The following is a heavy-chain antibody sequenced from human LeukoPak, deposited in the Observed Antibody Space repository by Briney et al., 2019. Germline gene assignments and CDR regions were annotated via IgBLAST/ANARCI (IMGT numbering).Heavy chain of an antibody. D-gene: IGHD4-17*01. Sequence: GASVKVSCKTSGYXFTGYYMRWVRQAPGQGLEWIGWINCNNGGTHYAQKFQGRVTMTRDTSISTAYMEVTRVTSDDTAVYYCARGYGDYTLMESWGQGTLVTVSS. CDR1: GYXFTGYY. CDR2: INCNNGGT. V-gene: IGHV1-2*02. J-gene: IGHJ5*02. CDR3: ARGYGDYTLMES.